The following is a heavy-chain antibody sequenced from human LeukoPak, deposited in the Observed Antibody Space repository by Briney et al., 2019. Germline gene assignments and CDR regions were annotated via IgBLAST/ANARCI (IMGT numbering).Heavy chain of an antibody. D-gene: IGHD6-13*01. CDR1: GGSISSGSYY. Sequence: PSETLSLTCTVSGGSISSGSYYWSWTRQPPGKGLEWIGYIYYSGSTNYNPSLKSRVTISVDTSKNQFSLKLSSVTAADTAVYYCARAPRSSPKSAFDIWGQGTMVTVSS. CDR2: IYYSGST. CDR3: ARAPRSSPKSAFDI. J-gene: IGHJ3*02. V-gene: IGHV4-61*01.